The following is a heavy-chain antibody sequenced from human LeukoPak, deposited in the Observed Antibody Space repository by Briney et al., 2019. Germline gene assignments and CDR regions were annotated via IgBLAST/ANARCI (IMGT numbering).Heavy chain of an antibody. Sequence: PSETLSLTCSVSGYSISSGYYWGWIRQPPGKGLEWIGSIYHSGNTYYNPSLKSRVTISVDTSKNQFSLKLSSVTAADTAVYYCARAVAGDDAFDIWGQGTMVTVSS. V-gene: IGHV4-38-2*02. CDR2: IYHSGNT. D-gene: IGHD6-19*01. J-gene: IGHJ3*02. CDR3: ARAVAGDDAFDI. CDR1: GYSISSGYY.